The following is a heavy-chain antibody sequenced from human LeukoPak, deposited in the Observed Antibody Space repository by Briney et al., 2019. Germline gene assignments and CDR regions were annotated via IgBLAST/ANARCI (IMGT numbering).Heavy chain of an antibody. CDR1: GFTFSSYA. J-gene: IGHJ4*02. Sequence: GGSLRLSCAASGFTFSSYAMSWVRQAPGKGLEWVSAISGSGGVTYYADSVKGRVTISRDNSKNTLYVQMNSLRVEDTAVYYCAKTSDISVRYYFDYWGQGTLVAVSS. CDR2: ISGSGGVT. V-gene: IGHV3-23*01. CDR3: AKTSDISVRYYFDY. D-gene: IGHD3-22*01.